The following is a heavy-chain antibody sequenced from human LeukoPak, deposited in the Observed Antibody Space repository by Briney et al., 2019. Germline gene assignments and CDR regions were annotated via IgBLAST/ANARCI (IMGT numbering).Heavy chain of an antibody. CDR3: ARAAESNAFDI. J-gene: IGHJ3*02. Sequence: ASVKVSCKASGYTFTSYYMHWVRHAHGQGLEWMGIINPSGGSTSYAQKFQGRVTMTRDTSTSTVYMELSSLRSEDTAVYYCARAAESNAFDIWGQGTMVTVSS. CDR1: GYTFTSYY. V-gene: IGHV1-46*01. CDR2: INPSGGST.